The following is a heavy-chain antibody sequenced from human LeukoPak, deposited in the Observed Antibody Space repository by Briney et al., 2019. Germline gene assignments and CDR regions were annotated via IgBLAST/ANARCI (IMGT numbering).Heavy chain of an antibody. CDR2: IKQDGSEK. V-gene: IGHV3-7*01. CDR3: ARSIIAIRLANSNYAFDI. CDR1: EFTFSSNW. J-gene: IGHJ3*02. Sequence: GGSLRLSCAASEFTFSSNWMSWVRQAPGKGLEWVSNIKQDGSEKYYVDSVKGRFTISRDNAKNSLYLQMNSLRAEDTAVYYCARSIIAIRLANSNYAFDIWGQGTMVTVSS. D-gene: IGHD6-6*01.